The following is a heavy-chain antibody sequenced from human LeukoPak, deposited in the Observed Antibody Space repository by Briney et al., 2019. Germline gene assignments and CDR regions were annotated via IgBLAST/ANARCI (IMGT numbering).Heavy chain of an antibody. Sequence: GASVKVSCKASGYTFTSYGISWVRQAPGQGLEWMGWISGYNGNTNYAQKLQGRVTVTTDKSTSTAYMELRSLRSDDTAVYYCARDAGSGSSCYFDYWGQGTLVTVPS. D-gene: IGHD1-26*01. CDR2: ISGYNGNT. J-gene: IGHJ4*02. V-gene: IGHV1-18*01. CDR3: ARDAGSGSSCYFDY. CDR1: GYTFTSYG.